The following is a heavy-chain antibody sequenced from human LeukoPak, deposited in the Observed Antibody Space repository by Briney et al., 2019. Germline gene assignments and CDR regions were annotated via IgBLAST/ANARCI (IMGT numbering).Heavy chain of an antibody. V-gene: IGHV3-20*04. D-gene: IGHD3-10*01. J-gene: IGHJ6*03. Sequence: GGSLRLSCAASGFTFDDYGMSWVRQAPGKGLEWVSGINWNGGSTGYADSVKGRFTISRDNAKNSLYLQMNSLRAEDTAVYYCAKNYYGSGSYPYYYYMDVWGKGTTVTVSS. CDR3: AKNYYGSGSYPYYYYMDV. CDR1: GFTFDDYG. CDR2: INWNGGST.